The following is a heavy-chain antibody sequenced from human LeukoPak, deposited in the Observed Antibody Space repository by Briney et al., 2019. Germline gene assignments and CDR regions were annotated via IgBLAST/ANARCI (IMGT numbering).Heavy chain of an antibody. J-gene: IGHJ6*02. D-gene: IGHD4-17*01. CDR1: GFTFSSYG. CDR3: ARDDGDYVYYYGMDV. V-gene: IGHV3-33*01. CDR2: IWYDGSNK. Sequence: QPGRSLRLSCAASGFTFSSYGMHWVRQAPGKGLEWVAVIWYDGSNKYYADSVKGRFTISRDNSKNTLYPQMNSLRAEDTAVYYCARDDGDYVYYYGMDVWGQGTTVTVSS.